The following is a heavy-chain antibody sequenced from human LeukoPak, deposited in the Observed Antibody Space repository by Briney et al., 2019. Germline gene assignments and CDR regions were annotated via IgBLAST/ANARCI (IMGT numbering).Heavy chain of an antibody. Sequence: GGSLRLSCAASGFTFSGYWMHWVRQAPGKGLVWVSRIKNDGSIIDYADSVKGRFTISRDNAKNTLYLQMNSLRAEDTAVYYCARHLNYYLDYWGQGTLVTVSS. CDR1: GFTFSGYW. J-gene: IGHJ4*02. CDR3: ARHLNYYLDY. D-gene: IGHD3-10*01. V-gene: IGHV3-74*01. CDR2: IKNDGSII.